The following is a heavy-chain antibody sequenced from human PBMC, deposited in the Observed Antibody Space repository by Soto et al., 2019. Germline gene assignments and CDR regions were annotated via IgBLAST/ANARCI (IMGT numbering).Heavy chain of an antibody. CDR1: GFTFSSYW. CDR3: ARVTSGYDFWSGYYRGDGWFDP. J-gene: IGHJ5*02. V-gene: IGHV3-7*05. CDR2: IKQDGSEK. D-gene: IGHD3-3*01. Sequence: GGSLRLSCAASGFTFSSYWMSWVRQAPGKGLEWVANIKQDGSEKYYVDSVKGRFTISRDNAKNSLYLQMNSLRAEDTAVYYCARVTSGYDFWSGYYRGDGWFDPWGQGTLVTVSS.